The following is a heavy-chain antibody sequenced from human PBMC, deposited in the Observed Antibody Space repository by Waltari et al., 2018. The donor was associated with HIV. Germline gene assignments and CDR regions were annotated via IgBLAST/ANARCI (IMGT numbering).Heavy chain of an antibody. CDR1: GGSINNGGYY. Sequence: QVQLQESGPGLVKPSQTLSLTCTVSGGSINNGGYYWSWIRQHPGKGLEWIGYIYYSGSPDYNPSLQRRVTISVERAKNQFSLRLSSGTAADTAVYYCARGSAYCSGGSCYLVGYFDYWGQGTLVTVSS. CDR3: ARGSAYCSGGSCYLVGYFDY. V-gene: IGHV4-31*03. CDR2: IYYSGSP. J-gene: IGHJ4*02. D-gene: IGHD2-15*01.